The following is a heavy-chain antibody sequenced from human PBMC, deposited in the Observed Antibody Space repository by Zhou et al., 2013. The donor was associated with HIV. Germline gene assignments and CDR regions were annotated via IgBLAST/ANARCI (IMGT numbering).Heavy chain of an antibody. CDR2: INPNSGGT. V-gene: IGHV1-2*02. CDR1: GYTFTGYY. J-gene: IGHJ6*03. D-gene: IGHD3-9*01. Sequence: QVQLVQSGAEVKKPGASVKVSCKASGYTFTGYYMHWVRQAPGQGLEWMGWINPNSGGTNYAQKFQGRVTMTRDTSISTAYMELSRLRSDDTAVYYCARDHSVLFSIGDSDHYYYMDVWGKGTTVTVSS. CDR3: ARDHSVLFSIGDSDHYYYMDV.